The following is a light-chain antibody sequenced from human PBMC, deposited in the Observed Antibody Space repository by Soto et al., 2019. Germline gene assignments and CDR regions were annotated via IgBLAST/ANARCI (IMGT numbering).Light chain of an antibody. V-gene: IGLV2-11*01. CDR2: DVT. J-gene: IGLJ1*01. CDR3: CSFAGSYSYV. Sequence: QSALIQPRSVSGSPGQSVTISCTGTSSDVGRYDYVSWYQQYPGEAPKLIIYDVTERPSGVPDRFSGSKSGNTDSLTISGLRAEDEAAYSCCSFAGSYSYVFGSGTKVTVL. CDR1: SSDVGRYDY.